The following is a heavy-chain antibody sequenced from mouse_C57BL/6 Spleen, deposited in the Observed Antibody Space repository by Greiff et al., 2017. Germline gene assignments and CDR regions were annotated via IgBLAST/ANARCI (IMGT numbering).Heavy chain of an antibody. Sequence: QVQLQQSGPELVRPGVSVKISCKGSGYTFPDYAMHWVKQSHAKSLEWIGVISTYYGDASSNQKFKVKATMTVNKSSSTAYMELARLTSEDSAVYYCASWADYWGQGTTLTVSS. CDR2: ISTYYGDA. CDR1: GYTFPDYA. J-gene: IGHJ2*01. V-gene: IGHV1-67*01. CDR3: ASWADY. D-gene: IGHD4-1*01.